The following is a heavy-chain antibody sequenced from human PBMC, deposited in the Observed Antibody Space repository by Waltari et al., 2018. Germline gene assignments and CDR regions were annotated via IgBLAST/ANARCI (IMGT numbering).Heavy chain of an antibody. D-gene: IGHD2-2*01. CDR3: ARTRGMPDPRVDY. CDR1: GFTFSSYW. Sequence: EVQLVESGGGLVQPGGSLRLSCAASGFTFSSYWMSWVRQAPGKGLEWVANIKKDGSEKYYVDSVKVRFTIARDNAKNSLYLQMNSRRAEDTAVYYCARTRGMPDPRVDYWGQGTLVTVSS. J-gene: IGHJ4*02. V-gene: IGHV3-7*01. CDR2: IKKDGSEK.